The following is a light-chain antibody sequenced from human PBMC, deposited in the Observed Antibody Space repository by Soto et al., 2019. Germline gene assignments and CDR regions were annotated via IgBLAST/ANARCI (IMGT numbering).Light chain of an antibody. CDR2: DAS. CDR3: QQRSNWIT. CDR1: QSVSSY. V-gene: IGKV3-11*01. J-gene: IGKJ5*01. Sequence: EIVMTQSPATLSVSPGDRATLSCRASQSVSSYLAWYQQKPGQAPRLLIYDASNRATGIPARFSGSGSGTDFTLTISSLEPEDFAVYYCQQRSNWITFGQGTRLEI.